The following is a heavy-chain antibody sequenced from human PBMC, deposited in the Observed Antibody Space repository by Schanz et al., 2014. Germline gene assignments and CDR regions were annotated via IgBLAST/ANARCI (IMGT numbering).Heavy chain of an antibody. D-gene: IGHD2-8*01. Sequence: QVDLVESGGGVVQPGRSLTLSCAVSTSLFSRSVIHWVRQAPGKGLEWVSTIYSSGSTYYADSVRGRFTISRDNAKNSLYLQMNSLRAEDTAVYYCVRDRGFCANDICWLRYYMDVWGNGTTVTVSS. J-gene: IGHJ6*03. CDR2: IYSSGST. V-gene: IGHV3-NL1*01. CDR3: VRDRGFCANDICWLRYYMDV. CDR1: TSLFSRSV.